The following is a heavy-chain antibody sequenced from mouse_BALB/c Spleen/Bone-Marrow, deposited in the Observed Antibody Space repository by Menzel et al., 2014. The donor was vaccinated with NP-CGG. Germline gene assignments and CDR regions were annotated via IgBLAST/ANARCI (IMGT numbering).Heavy chain of an antibody. CDR2: ISTGGGNT. D-gene: IGHD2-1*01. V-gene: IGHV5-12-2*01. Sequence: DVMLVESGGGLVQPGGSLKLSCAASGFSFSGFTMSWVRQTPETRLEWVAYISTGGGNTYYPDNIKGRFTIARDNAKNSLYLKMSRLKSEDTAMYYCARHDGIGNFRGGNALGYWGQGTSVTVSS. CDR1: GFSFSGFT. J-gene: IGHJ4*01. CDR3: ARHDGIGNFRGGNALGY.